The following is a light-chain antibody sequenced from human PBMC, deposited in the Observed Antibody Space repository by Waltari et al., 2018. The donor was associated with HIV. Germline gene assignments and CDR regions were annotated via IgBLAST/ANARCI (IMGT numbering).Light chain of an antibody. CDR1: SSDVGSYSL. CDR3: CSSVGSSTVV. V-gene: IGLV2-23*01. J-gene: IGLJ2*01. Sequence: QSALTQPASVSGSPGQSITISCTGTSSDVGSYSLVSWYQQHTGKAPKLIIYEGAKRPSGVSNRFSGSKSGRPASLTISGLQAEDEADYYCCSSVGSSTVVFGGGTKLTVL. CDR2: EGA.